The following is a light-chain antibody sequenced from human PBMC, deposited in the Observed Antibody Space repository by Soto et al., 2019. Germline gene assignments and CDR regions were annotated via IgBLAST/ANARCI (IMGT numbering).Light chain of an antibody. J-gene: IGLJ2*01. CDR3: ASWDDVLHGPL. V-gene: IGLV1-44*01. CDR1: TSNFGTKT. Sequence: QSVLTQPPSASGTPGQKVTISCSGTTSNFGTKTVSWYQQLPGAAPKLLIYRTVQLSSGVPDRFSGSKSGTSASLAISGLRSEDEAYYFCASWDDVLHGPLFGGGTKLTVL. CDR2: RTV.